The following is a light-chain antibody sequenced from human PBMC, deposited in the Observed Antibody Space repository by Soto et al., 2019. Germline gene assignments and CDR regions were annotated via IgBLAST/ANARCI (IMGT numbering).Light chain of an antibody. CDR2: DAS. CDR1: QSVSSY. CDR3: QERANSPLT. J-gene: IGKJ4*01. V-gene: IGKV3-11*01. Sequence: EIVLTQSPATLSLSPGERATLSCRASQSVSSYLAWYQQKPGQAPRLLIYDASNRATGIPARFSGSGSGTDFTPTISSLETKDFAVYYCQERANSPLTFGGGTKV.